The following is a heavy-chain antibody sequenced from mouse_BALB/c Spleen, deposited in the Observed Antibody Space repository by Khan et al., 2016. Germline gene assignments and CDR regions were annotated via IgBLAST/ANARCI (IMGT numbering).Heavy chain of an antibody. V-gene: IGHV1-63*02. CDR2: IYPGGGYT. Sequence: QIQLVQSGAELVRPGTSVKISCKASGYTFTNYWLGWVKQRPEHGLEWIGDIYPGGGYTNYNEKFKGKATLTADTSSSTAYMQLSSLTSEDSAVYFCARFYYGSSYWYFDVWGAGTTVTVSS. J-gene: IGHJ1*01. CDR3: ARFYYGSSYWYFDV. CDR1: GYTFTNYW. D-gene: IGHD1-1*01.